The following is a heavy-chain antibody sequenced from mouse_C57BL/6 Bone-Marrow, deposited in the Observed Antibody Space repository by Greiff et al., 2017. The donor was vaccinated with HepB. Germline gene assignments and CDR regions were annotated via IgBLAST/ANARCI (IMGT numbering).Heavy chain of an antibody. D-gene: IGHD2-2*01. CDR1: GFTFTDYY. CDR2: IRNKANGYTT. Sequence: DVKLQESGGGLVQPGGSLSLSCAASGFTFTDYYMSWVRQPPGKALEWLGFIRNKANGYTTEYSASVKGRFTISRDNSQSILYLQMNALRAEDSATYYCARYGYDYYAMDYWGQGTSVTVSS. V-gene: IGHV7-3*01. CDR3: ARYGYDYYAMDY. J-gene: IGHJ4*01.